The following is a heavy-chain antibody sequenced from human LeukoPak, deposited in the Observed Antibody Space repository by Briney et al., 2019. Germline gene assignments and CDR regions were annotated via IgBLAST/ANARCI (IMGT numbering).Heavy chain of an antibody. D-gene: IGHD1-26*01. J-gene: IGHJ5*02. V-gene: IGHV3-23*01. Sequence: GGPLRLSCAASGFTFSSYAMSWVRQAPGKGLEWVSAISGSGGSTYYADSVKGRFTISRDNSKNTLYLQMNSLRAEDTAVYYCAKVFTDGRSVLFDPWGQGTLVTVSS. CDR3: AKVFTDGRSVLFDP. CDR1: GFTFSSYA. CDR2: ISGSGGST.